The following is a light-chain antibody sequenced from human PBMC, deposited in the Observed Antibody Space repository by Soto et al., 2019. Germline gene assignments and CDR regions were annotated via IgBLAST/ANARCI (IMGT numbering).Light chain of an antibody. Sequence: EIVMTQSPLTLPVTPGEPASISGRSGRILLYNNTYNYLDWYVQKPGQSPQLLIYFGSNRAPGVPDRFSGSGSGTDFTLKINRVEAEDVGTYYCMQALQSLTFGQGTRLEIK. CDR2: FGS. J-gene: IGKJ5*01. CDR1: RILLYNNTYNY. CDR3: MQALQSLT. V-gene: IGKV2-28*01.